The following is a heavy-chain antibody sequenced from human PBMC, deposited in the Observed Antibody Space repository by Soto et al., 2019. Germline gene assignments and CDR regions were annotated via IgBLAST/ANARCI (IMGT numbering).Heavy chain of an antibody. CDR1: GYTFTGYD. Sequence: ASAKVSCKASGYTFTGYDMHWVRQAPGQGLEWMGWINPNSGGTNYAQKFQGRVTMTRDTSISTAYMELSRLRSDDTAVYYCARVRIQLWYDAFDIWGQGTMVT. CDR2: INPNSGGT. J-gene: IGHJ3*02. V-gene: IGHV1-2*02. CDR3: ARVRIQLWYDAFDI. D-gene: IGHD5-18*01.